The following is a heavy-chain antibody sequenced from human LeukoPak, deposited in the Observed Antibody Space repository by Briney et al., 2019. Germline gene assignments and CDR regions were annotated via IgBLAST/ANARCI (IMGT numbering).Heavy chain of an antibody. V-gene: IGHV4-59*08. D-gene: IGHD3-22*01. CDR3: ARHGYYDSSGYYGFDY. CDR1: GGSISSYY. Sequence: SETLSLTCTVSGGSISSYYWSWIRQPPGKRLEWIGYSYYSGSTNYNPSLKSRVTIPVDTSKNQFSLKLSSVTAADTAVYYCARHGYYDSSGYYGFDYWGQGTLVTVSS. J-gene: IGHJ4*02. CDR2: SYYSGST.